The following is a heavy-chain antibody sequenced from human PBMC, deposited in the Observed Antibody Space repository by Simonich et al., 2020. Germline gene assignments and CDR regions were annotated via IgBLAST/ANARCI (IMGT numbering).Heavy chain of an antibody. CDR2: INPNSGCT. V-gene: IGHV1-2*02. D-gene: IGHD6-13*01. Sequence: QVQLVQSGAEVKKPGASVKVSCKASGYTFTGYYMHWVRQAPGQGLEWMGWINPNSGCTNYEQKFQGRVTMTRETSISTAYMELSRLRSDDTAVYYCARSHIAAAGTGYFQHWGQGTLVTVSS. CDR3: ARSHIAAAGTGYFQH. CDR1: GYTFTGYY. J-gene: IGHJ1*01.